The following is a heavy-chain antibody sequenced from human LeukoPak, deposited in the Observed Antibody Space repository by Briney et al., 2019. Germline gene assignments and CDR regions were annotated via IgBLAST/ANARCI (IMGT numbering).Heavy chain of an antibody. V-gene: IGHV1-46*01. CDR2: INPSGGST. J-gene: IGHJ5*02. Sequence: ASVKVSCKASGYTFTSYYMHWVRQAPGQGLEWMGIINPSGGSTNYAQKFQGRVTMTRDMSTSTVYMELSSLKSEDTAVYYCARIPSPGWFDPWGQGTLVTVSS. CDR1: GYTFTSYY. CDR3: ARIPSPGWFDP.